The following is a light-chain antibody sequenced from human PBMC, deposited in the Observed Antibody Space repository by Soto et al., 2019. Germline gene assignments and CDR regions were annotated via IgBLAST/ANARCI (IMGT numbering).Light chain of an antibody. Sequence: EIVLTQSPGTLSLSPGERATLSCRASQSVSSYYLAWYQQKPGQAPRLLIYDASNRATGIPARFSGSGSGTDFTLTISSLQSEDFAVYYCQQRSYPITFGQGTRLEIK. CDR1: QSVSSYY. J-gene: IGKJ5*01. CDR2: DAS. CDR3: QQRSYPIT. V-gene: IGKV3D-20*02.